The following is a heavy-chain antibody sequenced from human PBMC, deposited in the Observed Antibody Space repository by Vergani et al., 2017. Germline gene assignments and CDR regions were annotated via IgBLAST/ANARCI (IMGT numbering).Heavy chain of an antibody. CDR1: GYSISSGYY. CDR2: IYHSGST. J-gene: IGHJ5*02. D-gene: IGHD3-10*01. Sequence: QVQLQETGPGLVKPSETLSLTCAVPGYSISSGYYWGWIRQPPGKGLEWIGSIYHSGSTYYNPSLKSRVTISVDTSKNQFSLKLSSVTAADTAVYYCARTTYGSGSYYGVAWGQGTLVTVSS. V-gene: IGHV4-38-2*01. CDR3: ARTTYGSGSYYGVA.